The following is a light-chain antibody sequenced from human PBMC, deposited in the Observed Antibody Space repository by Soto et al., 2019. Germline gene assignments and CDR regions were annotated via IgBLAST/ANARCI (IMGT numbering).Light chain of an antibody. V-gene: IGLV1-51*02. CDR1: SSNIGNNY. Sequence: QSVLTQPPSVSAAPGQKVTISCSGSSSNIGNNYVSWYQQLPGTAPKLLIYENNKRPSGIPDRFSGSKSGTSATLGITGLQNGDEADDYCGTWDSSLSAWVFGGGTKLTVL. J-gene: IGLJ3*02. CDR3: GTWDSSLSAWV. CDR2: ENN.